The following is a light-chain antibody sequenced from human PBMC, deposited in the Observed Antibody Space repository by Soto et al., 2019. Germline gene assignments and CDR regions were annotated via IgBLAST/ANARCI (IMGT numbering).Light chain of an antibody. V-gene: IGKV3-20*01. J-gene: IGKJ1*01. Sequence: EIVLTQSPGTLSLSPGERATLSCRASQSISSNFLAWYQQKPGRAPRLLIYGASSRATGIPDRFSGSGSGTDFTLTISRLEPEDLAVYYCQQYGGSPRTFGQGTNVDIK. CDR2: GAS. CDR3: QQYGGSPRT. CDR1: QSISSNF.